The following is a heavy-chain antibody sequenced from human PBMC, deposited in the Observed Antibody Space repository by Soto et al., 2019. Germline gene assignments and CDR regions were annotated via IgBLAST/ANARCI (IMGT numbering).Heavy chain of an antibody. CDR2: ISYDGSNK. D-gene: IGHD2-2*01. Sequence: GGSLRLSCAASGFTFSSYAMHWVRQAPGKGLEWVAVISYDGSNKYYADSVKGRFTTSRDNSKNTLYLQMNSLRAEDTAVYYCARGGYCSRTSCYFPIDPWGQGTLVTVYS. CDR1: GFTFSSYA. CDR3: ARGGYCSRTSCYFPIDP. V-gene: IGHV3-30-3*01. J-gene: IGHJ5*02.